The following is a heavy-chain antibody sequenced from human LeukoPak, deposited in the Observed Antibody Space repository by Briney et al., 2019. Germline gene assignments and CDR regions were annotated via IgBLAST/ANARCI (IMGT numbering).Heavy chain of an antibody. CDR3: ARGSRLGVVERDAFDI. V-gene: IGHV1-2*02. Sequence: ASVKVSCKASGYTFTGYYMHWVRQAPGQGLEWMGWINPNSGGTSYAQKFQGRVTMTRDTSISTAYMELSRLRSDDTAVYYCARGSRLGVVERDAFDIWGQGTMVTVSS. CDR2: INPNSGGT. D-gene: IGHD3-3*01. CDR1: GYTFTGYY. J-gene: IGHJ3*02.